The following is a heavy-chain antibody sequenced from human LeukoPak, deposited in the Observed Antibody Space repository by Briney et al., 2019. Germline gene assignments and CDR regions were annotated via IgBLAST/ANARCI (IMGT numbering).Heavy chain of an antibody. CDR1: GFTFSGYE. Sequence: GGSLRLSCATSGFTFSGYEMNWVRQAPGKGLEWLSYINGSGSTTYYAHSVRGRFTISRDNAKKSLFLQMSRLRAEDTAVYYCARGLIVAGRTQLPPDFWGQGTLVTVSS. CDR3: ARGLIVAGRTQLPPDF. D-gene: IGHD1-1*01. J-gene: IGHJ4*02. V-gene: IGHV3-48*03. CDR2: INGSGSTT.